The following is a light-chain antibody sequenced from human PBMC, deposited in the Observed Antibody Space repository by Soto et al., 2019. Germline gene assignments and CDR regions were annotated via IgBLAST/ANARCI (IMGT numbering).Light chain of an antibody. V-gene: IGKV3-15*01. Sequence: EIVMTQSPATLSVSPGERATLSCRASQSVSSSLAWYQQKPGQAPRLLIYGASTRATGIPARFSGSGSGTEFTLTISSLQSEDFAVYSCQQYYNWPPHTFGGGTKVDIK. CDR1: QSVSSS. CDR3: QQYYNWPPHT. J-gene: IGKJ4*01. CDR2: GAS.